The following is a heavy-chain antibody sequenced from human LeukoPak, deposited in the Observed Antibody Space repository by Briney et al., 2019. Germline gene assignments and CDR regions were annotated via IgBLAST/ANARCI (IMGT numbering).Heavy chain of an antibody. J-gene: IGHJ4*02. CDR1: GYTFTAYY. Sequence: GASVKVSCKASGYTFTAYYMHWVRQAPGQGLEWMGWISPNSGGTNYAQNFQGRVTMTRDRSISTAYVELSGLRSDDTAVYYCARNYGGNSKFFDNWGQGTLVTVSS. D-gene: IGHD4-23*01. CDR2: ISPNSGGT. V-gene: IGHV1-2*02. CDR3: ARNYGGNSKFFDN.